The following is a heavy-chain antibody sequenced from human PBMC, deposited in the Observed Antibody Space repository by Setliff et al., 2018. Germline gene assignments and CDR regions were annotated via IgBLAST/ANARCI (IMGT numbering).Heavy chain of an antibody. J-gene: IGHJ5*02. CDR1: GGPISSSSYY. CDR3: ARQMSPPGMARARGFNWFDP. Sequence: SETLSLTCSASGGPISSSSYYWVWIRQPPGKGLEWIGAIFYDGNSYYNPSLKGRVTMSVDTSKNVFSLKLRSVTAADTSVYYCARQMSPPGMARARGFNWFDPWGQ. CDR2: IFYDGNS. V-gene: IGHV4-39*01. D-gene: IGHD3-10*01.